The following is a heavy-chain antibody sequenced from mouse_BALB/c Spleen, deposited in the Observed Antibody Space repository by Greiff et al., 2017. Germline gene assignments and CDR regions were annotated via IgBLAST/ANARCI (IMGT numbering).Heavy chain of an antibody. CDR3: TSYGYDGWYFYV. CDR1: GYSFTSYW. V-gene: IGHV1-5*01. CDR2: IYPGNSDT. Sequence: VQLQQSGTVLARPGASVKMSCKASGYSFTSYWMHWVKQRPGQGLEWIGAIYPGNSDTSYNQKFKGKAKLTAVTSASTAYMELSSLTNEDSAVYYCTSYGYDGWYFYVWGAGTTVTVSS. D-gene: IGHD2-2*01. J-gene: IGHJ1*01.